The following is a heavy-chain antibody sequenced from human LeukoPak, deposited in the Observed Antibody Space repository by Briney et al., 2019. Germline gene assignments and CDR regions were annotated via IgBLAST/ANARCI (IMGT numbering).Heavy chain of an antibody. CDR1: GFTFSSYG. Sequence: GGSLRLSCAASGFTFSSYGMSWVRQAPGKGLEWVSAISGSGGSTYYADSVKGRFTISRDNSKNTLYLQMNSLRAEDTAVYYCAKEFLWQQDSKGDAFDIWGQGTMVTVSS. J-gene: IGHJ3*02. D-gene: IGHD6-13*01. CDR3: AKEFLWQQDSKGDAFDI. CDR2: ISGSGGST. V-gene: IGHV3-23*01.